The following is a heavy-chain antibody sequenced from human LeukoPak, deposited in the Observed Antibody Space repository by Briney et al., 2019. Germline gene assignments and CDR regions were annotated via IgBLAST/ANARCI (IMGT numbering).Heavy chain of an antibody. CDR1: GGSISSGDYY. D-gene: IGHD2-2*01. CDR3: ARGPSGYAPESGDFGY. Sequence: SQALSLTCTVSGGSISSGDYYWSWIRQPPGKGLEWIGYIYYSGSTYYNPSLKSRVTISVDTSKNQFSLKLSSVTAADTAVYYCARGPSGYAPESGDFGYWGQGTLVTVSS. CDR2: IYYSGST. V-gene: IGHV4-30-4*01. J-gene: IGHJ4*02.